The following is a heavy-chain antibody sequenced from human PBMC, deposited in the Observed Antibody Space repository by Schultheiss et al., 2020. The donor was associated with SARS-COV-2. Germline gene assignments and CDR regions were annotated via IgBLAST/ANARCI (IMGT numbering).Heavy chain of an antibody. J-gene: IGHJ6*02. CDR1: GFTFSSYD. CDR2: ISSSSSTI. CDR3: AKGSWGTSSDYYYGMDV. V-gene: IGHV3-48*01. Sequence: GGSLRLSCAASGFTFSSYDMHWVRQAPGKGLEWVSYISSSSSTIYYADSVKGRFTISRDNSKNTLYLQMNSLRAEDTAVYYCAKGSWGTSSDYYYGMDVWGQGTTVTVSS. D-gene: IGHD6-6*01.